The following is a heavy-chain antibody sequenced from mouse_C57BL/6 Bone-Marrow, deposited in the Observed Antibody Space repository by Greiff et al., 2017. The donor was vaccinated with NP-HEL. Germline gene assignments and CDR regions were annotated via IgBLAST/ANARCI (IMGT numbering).Heavy chain of an antibody. CDR3: ARHYYSNYFDY. J-gene: IGHJ2*01. D-gene: IGHD2-5*01. Sequence: EAKLVESGGDLVKPGGSLKLSCAASGFTFSSYGMSWVRQTPDKRLEWVATISSGGSYTYYPDSVKGRFTISRDNAKNTLYLQMSSLKSEDTAMYYCARHYYSNYFDYWGQGTTLTVSS. CDR2: ISSGGSYT. CDR1: GFTFSSYG. V-gene: IGHV5-6*02.